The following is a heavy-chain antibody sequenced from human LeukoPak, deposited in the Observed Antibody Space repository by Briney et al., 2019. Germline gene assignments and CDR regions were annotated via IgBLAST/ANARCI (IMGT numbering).Heavy chain of an antibody. Sequence: PGGSLRLSCAASGFTFDDYAMHWVRHAPGKGLEWVSGISWNSGSIGYADSVKGRFTISRDNAKNSLYLQMNSLRAEDTALYYCAKDIGAVAGTEYYFDYWGQGTLVTVSS. V-gene: IGHV3-9*01. D-gene: IGHD6-19*01. CDR2: ISWNSGSI. CDR3: AKDIGAVAGTEYYFDY. CDR1: GFTFDDYA. J-gene: IGHJ4*02.